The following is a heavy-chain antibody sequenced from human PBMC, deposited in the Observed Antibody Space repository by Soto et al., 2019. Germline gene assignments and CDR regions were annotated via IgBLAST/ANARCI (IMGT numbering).Heavy chain of an antibody. CDR3: ARVSLGVVSFDY. V-gene: IGHV4-30-4*01. D-gene: IGHD3-3*01. CDR2: IYYSGST. J-gene: IGHJ4*02. Sequence: SETLSLTCTVSGGSISSGDYYWSWIRQPPGKGLEWIGYIYYSGSTYYNPSLKSRVTISVDTSKNQFSLKLSSVTAADTAVYYCARVSLGVVSFDYWGQGTLVTVSS. CDR1: GGSISSGDYY.